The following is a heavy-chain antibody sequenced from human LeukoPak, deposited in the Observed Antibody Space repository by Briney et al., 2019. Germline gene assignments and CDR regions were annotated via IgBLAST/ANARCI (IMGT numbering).Heavy chain of an antibody. CDR3: ARDGITKGYFNWFDP. V-gene: IGHV3-30*03. CDR2: ISYDGSNK. D-gene: IGHD3-9*01. CDR1: GFPFNNYG. Sequence: SGGSLRLSCAASGFPFNNYGMHWVRQTPGKGLEWVAVISYDGSNKYYADSVKGRFTISRDNSKNTLYLQMNSLRAEDTAVYYCARDGITKGYFNWFDPWGQGTLVTVSS. J-gene: IGHJ5*02.